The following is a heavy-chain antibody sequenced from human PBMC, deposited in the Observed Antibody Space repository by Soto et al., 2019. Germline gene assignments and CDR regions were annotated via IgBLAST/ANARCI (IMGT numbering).Heavy chain of an antibody. CDR3: ARACSSNSCYDVFDY. J-gene: IGHJ4*02. V-gene: IGHV4-4*07. D-gene: IGHD2-2*01. CDR2: IYTSGST. Sequence: LSLTCTVSGGSLSSYYWSWIRQPAGKGLEWIGRIYTSGSTNYNPSLKSRVTMSVDTSKNQFSLKLSSVTAADTAVYYCARACSSNSCYDVFDYWGQGTLVTVS. CDR1: GGSLSSYY.